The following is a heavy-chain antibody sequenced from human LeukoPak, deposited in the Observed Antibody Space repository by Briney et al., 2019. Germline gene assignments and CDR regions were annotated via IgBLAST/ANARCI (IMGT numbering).Heavy chain of an antibody. V-gene: IGHV3-23*01. CDR3: ARAKYYYDSSGYCD. D-gene: IGHD3-22*01. CDR2: ISGSGGST. J-gene: IGHJ4*02. Sequence: GGSLRLSCAASGLTFSSYAMSWVRQAPGKGLEWVSAISGSGGSTYYADSVKGRFTISRDNSKNTLYLQMNSLRAEDTAVYYCARAKYYYDSSGYCDWGQGTLVTVSS. CDR1: GLTFSSYA.